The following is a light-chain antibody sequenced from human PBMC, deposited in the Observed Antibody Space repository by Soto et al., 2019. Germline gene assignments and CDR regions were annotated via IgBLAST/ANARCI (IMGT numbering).Light chain of an antibody. CDR3: QPDDSSLSHG. CDR2: GNS. V-gene: IGLV1-40*01. CDR1: SSNIGAGYD. J-gene: IGLJ1*01. Sequence: QPVLTQPPSVSGAPGQRVNISCTGSSSNIGAGYDVHWYQQLPGTAPKLLIYGNSNRPSGVPDRFSGSKSGTSASLAITARQAQDEADYYCQPDDSSLSHGFGTGTKVT.